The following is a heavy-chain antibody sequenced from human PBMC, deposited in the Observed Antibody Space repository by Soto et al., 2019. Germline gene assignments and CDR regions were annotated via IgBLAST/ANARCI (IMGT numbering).Heavy chain of an antibody. J-gene: IGHJ4*02. CDR3: ARSSYYYDSSCYAQSSFDY. V-gene: IGHV4-34*01. D-gene: IGHD3-22*01. CDR1: GGSFSGYY. Sequence: SETLSLTCAVYGGSFSGYYWSWIRQPPGKGLEWIGEINHSGSTNYNPSLKSRVTISVDTSKNQFSLKLSSVTAADTAVYYCARSSYYYDSSCYAQSSFDYWGQGTLVTVSS. CDR2: INHSGST.